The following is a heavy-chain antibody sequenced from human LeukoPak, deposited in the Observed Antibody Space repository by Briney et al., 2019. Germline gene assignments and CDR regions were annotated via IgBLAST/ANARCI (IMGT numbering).Heavy chain of an antibody. V-gene: IGHV4-34*01. Sequence: SETLSLTCTIYGGSFSWYYWSWIRQPPGKGLAWIGEIHPSGSTNFNPSLKSRVSISVDTSKNQFSLILTSVTAADTGVYYCSRGRDQSKTGDSWGQGTVVTVSS. CDR1: GGSFSWYY. D-gene: IGHD2-2*01. CDR2: IHPSGST. J-gene: IGHJ4*02. CDR3: SRGRDQSKTGDS.